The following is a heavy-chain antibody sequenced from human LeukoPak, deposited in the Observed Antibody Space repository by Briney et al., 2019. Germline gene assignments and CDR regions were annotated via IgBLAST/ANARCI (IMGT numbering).Heavy chain of an antibody. CDR3: ARGGYSGYDYFNY. CDR2: IIPIFGTA. CDR1: GGTFSSYA. V-gene: IGHV1-69*13. Sequence: SVKVSCKASGGTFSSYAISWVRQAPGQGLEWMGGIIPIFGTANYAQKFQGRVTIAADESTSTAYMELSSLRSEDTAVYYCARGGYSGYDYFNYWGQGTLVTVSS. D-gene: IGHD5-12*01. J-gene: IGHJ4*02.